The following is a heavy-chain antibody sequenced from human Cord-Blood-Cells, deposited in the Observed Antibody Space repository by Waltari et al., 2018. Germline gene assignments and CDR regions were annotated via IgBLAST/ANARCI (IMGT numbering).Heavy chain of an antibody. CDR3: ARSVGRDVVVVAAFDY. Sequence: QLQLQESGTGLVKPSETLSLTCTVPGGSIRSSSYYWGWIRQPPGKGLEWIGSSYYSGSTYYNPSLKSRVTISVDTSKNQFSLKLSSVTAADTAVYYCARSVGRDVVVVAAFDYWGQGTLVTVSS. CDR1: GGSIRSSSYY. CDR2: SYYSGST. J-gene: IGHJ4*02. D-gene: IGHD2-15*01. V-gene: IGHV4-39*01.